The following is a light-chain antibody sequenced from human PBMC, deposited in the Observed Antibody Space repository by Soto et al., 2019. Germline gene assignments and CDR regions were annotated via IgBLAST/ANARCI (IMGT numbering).Light chain of an antibody. CDR3: AAWDDSRNGLV. Sequence: QPVLTQPPSASGTAGQRVTISCSGSSSNIGSNTVNWYQQLPKTAPKLLIYSNNHRPSGVPDRFSGYKSGTSASLAISGLQSEDEGDFYGAAWDDSRNGLVFGGWTKLTV. CDR2: SNN. J-gene: IGLJ2*01. CDR1: SSNIGSNT. V-gene: IGLV1-44*01.